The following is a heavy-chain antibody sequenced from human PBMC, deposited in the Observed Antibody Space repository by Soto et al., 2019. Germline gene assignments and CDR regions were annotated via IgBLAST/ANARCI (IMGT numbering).Heavy chain of an antibody. CDR2: ISAYNGNT. CDR3: AISRQQLKHDY. CDR1: GYTFTSYG. D-gene: IGHD6-13*01. Sequence: QVQLVQSGAEVKKPAASVQFSGKASGYTFTSYGISWVRQAPGQGLEWMGWISAYNGNTNYAQKLQGRVTMTTDTSTSTAYMELRSLRSDDTAVYYCAISRQQLKHDYWGQGTLVTVSS. V-gene: IGHV1-18*01. J-gene: IGHJ4*02.